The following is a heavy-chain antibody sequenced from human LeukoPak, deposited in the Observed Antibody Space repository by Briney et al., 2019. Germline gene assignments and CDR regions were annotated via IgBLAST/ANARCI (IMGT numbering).Heavy chain of an antibody. J-gene: IGHJ4*02. CDR3: GRHTYGGSPPLS. D-gene: IGHD3-10*01. V-gene: IGHV3-53*01. CDR1: GFTVRDSY. CDR2: IYVSGTT. Sequence: GGSLRLSCAASGFTVRDSYMSWVRQAPGKRLEWLAFIYVSGTTFYAASVKGRFTISRDNSKNTVYLQMNNLRAEDTALYYCGRHTYGGSPPLSWGQGALVTVSS.